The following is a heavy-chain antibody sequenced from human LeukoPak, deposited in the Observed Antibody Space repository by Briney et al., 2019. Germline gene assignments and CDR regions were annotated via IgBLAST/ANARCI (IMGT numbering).Heavy chain of an antibody. J-gene: IGHJ6*02. CDR2: IYYSGST. Sequence: SETLSLTCTVSGGSISSSSYYWGWIRQPPGKGLEGIGSIYYSGSTYYNPSLKSRVTISVDTSKNQFSLKLSSVTAADTAVYYCASQLYYYGSGSYYPVWGQGTTVTVSS. V-gene: IGHV4-39*01. CDR3: ASQLYYYGSGSYYPV. D-gene: IGHD3-10*01. CDR1: GGSISSSSYY.